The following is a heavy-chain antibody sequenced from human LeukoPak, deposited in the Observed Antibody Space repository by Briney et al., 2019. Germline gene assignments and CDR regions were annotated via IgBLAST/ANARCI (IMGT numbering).Heavy chain of an antibody. D-gene: IGHD3-10*01. Sequence: SETLSLTCTVSGGSISSHYWSWIRQPPGKGLEWIGYIYYSGSTNYNPSLKSRVTISVDTSKNQFSLKLSSVTAADTAVYYCARYYYGSGSYHWFDPWGQGTLVTVSS. V-gene: IGHV4-59*11. J-gene: IGHJ5*02. CDR3: ARYYYGSGSYHWFDP. CDR2: IYYSGST. CDR1: GGSISSHY.